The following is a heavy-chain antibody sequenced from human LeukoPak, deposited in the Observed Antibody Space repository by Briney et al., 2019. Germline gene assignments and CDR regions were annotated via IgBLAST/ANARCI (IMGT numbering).Heavy chain of an antibody. J-gene: IGHJ4*02. V-gene: IGHV3-7*04. Sequence: PGGSLRLSCAASGXTFSGYWMNWVRQAPGKGLEWVASIKPDGSEKYYVDSVKGRFTISRDNAKKSLYLQMTSLRDEDTAVYYCARGSGDYSGQGTLVTVSS. CDR1: GXTFSGYW. CDR2: IKPDGSEK. CDR3: ARGSGDY.